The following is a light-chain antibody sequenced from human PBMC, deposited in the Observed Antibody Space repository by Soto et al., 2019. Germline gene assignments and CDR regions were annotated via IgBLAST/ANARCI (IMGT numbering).Light chain of an antibody. Sequence: QSVLTQPPSASGSPGQSVTISCSGTSSDIGTYDFVSWYQHHPGKAPKVLIYEVTKRASGVPDRFSGSKSGNTASLTVSGLQPEDEAEYFRSSFAGSKTPYVFGTGTKVTVL. CDR1: SSDIGTYDF. CDR2: EVT. V-gene: IGLV2-8*01. J-gene: IGLJ1*01. CDR3: SSFAGSKTPYV.